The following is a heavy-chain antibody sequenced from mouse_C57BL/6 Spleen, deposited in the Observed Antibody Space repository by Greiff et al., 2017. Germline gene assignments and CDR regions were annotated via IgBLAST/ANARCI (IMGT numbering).Heavy chain of an antibody. CDR3: ARRGIYYYGSGYFDV. D-gene: IGHD1-1*01. Sequence: QVQLQQPGAELVKPGASVKLSCKASGYTFTSYWMQWVKQRPGQGLEWIGEIDPSDSYTNYNQKFKGKATLTVDTSSSTAYMQLSSLTSEDSAVYYCARRGIYYYGSGYFDVWGTGTTVTVSS. V-gene: IGHV1-50*01. CDR1: GYTFTSYW. CDR2: IDPSDSYT. J-gene: IGHJ1*03.